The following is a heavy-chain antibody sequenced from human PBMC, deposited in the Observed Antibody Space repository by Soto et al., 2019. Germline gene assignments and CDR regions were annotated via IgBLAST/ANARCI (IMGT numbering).Heavy chain of an antibody. Sequence: QVQLVQSGAEVKKPGSSVKVSCKASGGTFSSYAISWVRQAPGQGLEWMGGIIPIFGTANYAQKFQGRVTITADESTSTAYMELSSLRSEDTAVDYCARDVIIYDSSGYYPGWVDRWGQGTLVTVSS. CDR2: IIPIFGTA. CDR1: GGTFSSYA. D-gene: IGHD3-22*01. CDR3: ARDVIIYDSSGYYPGWVDR. V-gene: IGHV1-69*01. J-gene: IGHJ5*02.